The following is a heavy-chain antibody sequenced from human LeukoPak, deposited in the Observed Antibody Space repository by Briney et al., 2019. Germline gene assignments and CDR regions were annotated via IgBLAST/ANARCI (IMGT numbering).Heavy chain of an antibody. Sequence: SETLSLTCTVSGGSMSIYYWSWIRQPAGKGLEWIGRIYTSGSTNYNPSLKSRVTMSVDTSKNQFSLKLSSVTAADTAVYYCAREYYDYVWGSYRYPNRGYYFDYWGQGTLVTVSS. CDR2: IYTSGST. CDR1: GGSMSIYY. J-gene: IGHJ4*02. D-gene: IGHD3-16*02. CDR3: AREYYDYVWGSYRYPNRGYYFDY. V-gene: IGHV4-4*07.